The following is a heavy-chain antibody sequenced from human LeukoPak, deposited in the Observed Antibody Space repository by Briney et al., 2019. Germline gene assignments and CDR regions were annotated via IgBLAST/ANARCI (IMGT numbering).Heavy chain of an antibody. CDR3: ARQGTYSSAIGMGY. CDR1: GYTFNNHY. Sequence: ASVTVSCTASGYTFNNHYMYWVRQAPGQGLEWMGVINPSGGSTSYAQKFQGRVTMTRDTSTRTVYMEVNSLRSEDTAVYYCARQGTYSSAIGMGYWGQGTLVTVSS. CDR2: INPSGGST. J-gene: IGHJ4*02. D-gene: IGHD6-19*01. V-gene: IGHV1-46*02.